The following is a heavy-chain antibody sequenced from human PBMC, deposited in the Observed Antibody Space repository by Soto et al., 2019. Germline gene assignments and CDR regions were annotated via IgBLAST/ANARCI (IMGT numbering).Heavy chain of an antibody. V-gene: IGHV1-46*01. CDR1: GYTFTSYY. Sequence: ASVRVSCKASGYTFTSYYIHWVRQAPLQVLEWMVIINPSCGSTSYAQKFQGRVTMTRDTSTSTVYMELSSLRSEDTAVYYCARGPPHPGHYAFWSGHLFHWGQGTLVTASS. CDR2: INPSCGST. CDR3: ARGPPHPGHYAFWSGHLFH. D-gene: IGHD3-3*01. J-gene: IGHJ4*02.